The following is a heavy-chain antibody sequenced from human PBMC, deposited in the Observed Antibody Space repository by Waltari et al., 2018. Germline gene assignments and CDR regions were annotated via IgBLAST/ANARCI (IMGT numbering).Heavy chain of an antibody. CDR2: IYYSGST. CDR3: ASNSYSKYYFDY. CDR1: GGSISSHY. Sequence: QVQLQESGPGLVQPSETLSLTCTVSGGSISSHYWSWIRQPPGKGLEWIGYIYYSGSTNYNPSLKSRVTISVDTSKNQFSLKLSSVTAADTAVYYCASNSYSKYYFDYWGQGTLVTVSS. D-gene: IGHD6-13*01. V-gene: IGHV4-59*11. J-gene: IGHJ4*02.